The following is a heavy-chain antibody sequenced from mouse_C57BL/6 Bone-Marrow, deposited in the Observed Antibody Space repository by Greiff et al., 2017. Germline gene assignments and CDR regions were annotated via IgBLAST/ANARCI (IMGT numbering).Heavy chain of an antibody. CDR3: ASDYYGSSYFDY. Sequence: EVKLQESGPGLVKPSQSLSLTCSFTGYSITSGYYWNWIRQFPGNKLEWMGYISYDGSNNYNPSLKNRISITRDTSKNQFFLKLNSVTTEDTATYYCASDYYGSSYFDYWGQGTTLTVSS. CDR2: ISYDGSN. CDR1: GYSITSGYY. D-gene: IGHD1-1*01. V-gene: IGHV3-6*01. J-gene: IGHJ2*01.